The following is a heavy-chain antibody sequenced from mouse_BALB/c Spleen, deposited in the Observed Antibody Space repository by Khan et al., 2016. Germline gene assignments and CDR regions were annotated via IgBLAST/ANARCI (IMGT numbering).Heavy chain of an antibody. Sequence: QVQLQQPGAELVKPGTSVKLSCKASGYNFTSYWINWVKLRPGQGLEWIGDIYPGSGSTNYNEKFKSKATLTVDTSSSTAYMQLSSLASEDSALYTCGRVALSYGSSYWYFDVWGAGTTVTVSS. D-gene: IGHD1-1*01. J-gene: IGHJ1*01. CDR3: GRVALSYGSSYWYFDV. CDR1: GYNFTSYW. CDR2: IYPGSGST. V-gene: IGHV1-55*01.